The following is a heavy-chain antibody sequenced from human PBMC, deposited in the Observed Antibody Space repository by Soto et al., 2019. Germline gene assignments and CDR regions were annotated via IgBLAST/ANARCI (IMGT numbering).Heavy chain of an antibody. J-gene: IGHJ4*02. Sequence: QVQLVESGGGVVQPGRSLRLSCAASGFSFSSYGMQWVRQAPGKGLEWVAVISYDGSNKYYADSVKDRFTISRDNSKKTLSLQMNSVRADDTAVYYCVAGQYFFDYCGQGTLVTVSS. D-gene: IGHD6-19*01. CDR2: ISYDGSNK. CDR3: VAGQYFFDY. CDR1: GFSFSSYG. V-gene: IGHV3-30*03.